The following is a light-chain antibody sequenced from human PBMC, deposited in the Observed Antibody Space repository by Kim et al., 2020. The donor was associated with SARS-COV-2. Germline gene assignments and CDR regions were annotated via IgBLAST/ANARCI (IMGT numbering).Light chain of an antibody. J-gene: IGKJ2*01. CDR1: QSVNQF. Sequence: DIQMTQSPSSMSASVGGRVSITCRASQSVNQFLNWYQQKAAKAPKLLIYAAATLQGGVPSRFSVSGSETEFTLTISSLQAEDFATYYCQLSYSVPYTFGQGTKLEI. CDR3: QLSYSVPYT. V-gene: IGKV1-39*01. CDR2: AAA.